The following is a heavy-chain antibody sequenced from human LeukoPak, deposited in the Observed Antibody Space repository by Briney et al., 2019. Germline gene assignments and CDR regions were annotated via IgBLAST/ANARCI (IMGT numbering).Heavy chain of an antibody. CDR1: GGSVGSSPYY. Sequence: SETLSLTCTVSGGSVGSSPYYWAWVRQPPGRELDWIGSVSYSGRPSYTPSLESRVTISVDTSKNQFFLKFNSVTAADTAVYYCARPRGYAGYYYYYIDVWAKGTTVT. J-gene: IGHJ6*03. D-gene: IGHD5-12*01. CDR3: ARPRGYAGYYYYYIDV. CDR2: VSYSGRP. V-gene: IGHV4-39*07.